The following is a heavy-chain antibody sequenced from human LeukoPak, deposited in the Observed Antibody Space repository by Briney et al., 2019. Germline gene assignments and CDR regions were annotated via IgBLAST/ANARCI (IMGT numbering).Heavy chain of an antibody. V-gene: IGHV3-11*06. CDR3: ARPPYSSSWDPGWFDP. CDR2: ISSSSDYT. J-gene: IGHJ5*02. D-gene: IGHD6-13*01. Sequence: GGSLRLSCAASGFTFSDYYMSWLRQAPGEGLEWVSYISSSSDYTNYADSVRGRFTISRDNAKNSLYLQMNSLRAEDTAVYYCARPPYSSSWDPGWFDPWGQGTLITVSA. CDR1: GFTFSDYY.